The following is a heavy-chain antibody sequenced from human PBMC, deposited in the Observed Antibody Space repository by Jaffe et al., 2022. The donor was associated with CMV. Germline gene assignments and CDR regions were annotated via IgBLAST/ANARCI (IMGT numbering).Heavy chain of an antibody. CDR2: IRSKANSYAT. J-gene: IGHJ4*02. CDR3: TLAVAVAGEFDS. D-gene: IGHD6-19*01. V-gene: IGHV3-73*01. Sequence: EVQLVESGGGLVQPGGSLKLSCAASGFTFSGSAMHWVRQASGKGLEWVGRIRSKANSYATAYAASVKGRFTISRDDSKNTAYLQMNSLKTEDTAVYYCTLAVAVAGEFDSWGQGTLVTVSS. CDR1: GFTFSGSA.